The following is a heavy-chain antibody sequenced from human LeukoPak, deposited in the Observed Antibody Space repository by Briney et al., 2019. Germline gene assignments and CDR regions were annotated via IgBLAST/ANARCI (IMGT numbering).Heavy chain of an antibody. CDR2: IYHSGST. D-gene: IGHD6-19*01. Sequence: PSETLSLTCTVSGGSISSYYWSWIRQPPGKGLEWIGYIYHSGSTNYNPSLKSRVTISVDTSKNQFSLKLSSVTAADTAVYYCARGIAVAGPFYYYYYYMDVWGKGTTVTVSS. CDR1: GGSISSYY. CDR3: ARGIAVAGPFYYYYYYMDV. J-gene: IGHJ6*03. V-gene: IGHV4-59*01.